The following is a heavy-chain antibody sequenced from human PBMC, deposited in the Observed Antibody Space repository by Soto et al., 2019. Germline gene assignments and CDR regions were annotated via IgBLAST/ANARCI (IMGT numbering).Heavy chain of an antibody. CDR1: GYTFLHYA. J-gene: IGHJ4*02. CDR2: INPASGNT. Sequence: ASVKVSCKASGYTFLHYAIHWVRQAPGQRPEWMGLINPASGNTQYSQKFQGRFTITRDPSASTAYMELSSLRSEDTAVYFCSRTGYSTGLYFYFDYWAQGSLVTVSS. D-gene: IGHD6-19*01. CDR3: SRTGYSTGLYFYFDY. V-gene: IGHV1-3*01.